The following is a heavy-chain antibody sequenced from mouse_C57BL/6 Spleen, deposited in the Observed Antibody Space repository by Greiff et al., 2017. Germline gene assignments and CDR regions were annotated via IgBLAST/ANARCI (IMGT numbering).Heavy chain of an antibody. V-gene: IGHV1-53*01. CDR3: DRTTTVVALFDY. CDR2: INPSNGGT. CDR1: GYSFTSYW. Sequence: QVQLQQPGPELVKPGASVKLSCKASGYSFTSYWMHWVKQRPGQGLEWIGNINPSNGGTNYNEKFKSKATLTVDKSSSTAYMQLSSLTSADSAVXDCDRTTTVVALFDYWGQGTTLTVSS. J-gene: IGHJ2*01. D-gene: IGHD1-1*01.